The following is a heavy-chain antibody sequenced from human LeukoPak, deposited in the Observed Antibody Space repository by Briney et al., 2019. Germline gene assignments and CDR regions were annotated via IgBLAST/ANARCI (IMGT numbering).Heavy chain of an antibody. CDR2: IYSGGST. D-gene: IGHD3-3*01. CDR1: GFTVSSNY. Sequence: GGSLRLSCAASGFTVSSNYMSWVRQAPGKGLEWVSVIYSGGSTYYADSVKGRFTISRDNSKNTLYLQMNSLRAEDTAVYYCARDHQYYDFWSGPNSQAGPDYWGQGTLVTVSS. V-gene: IGHV3-53*01. J-gene: IGHJ4*02. CDR3: ARDHQYYDFWSGPNSQAGPDY.